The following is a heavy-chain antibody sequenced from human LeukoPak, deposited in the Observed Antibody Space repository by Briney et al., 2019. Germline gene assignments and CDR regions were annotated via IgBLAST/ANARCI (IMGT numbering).Heavy chain of an antibody. J-gene: IGHJ4*02. V-gene: IGHV3-30*04. D-gene: IGHD6-19*01. CDR1: GFTFSSYA. CDR2: ISYDGSNK. Sequence: GRSLRLSCAASGFTFSSYAMHWVRQAPGKGLEWVAVISYDGSNKYYADSVKGRFTISRDNCKNTLYLQMNSLRAEDTAVYYCASLAVAGTGNYWGQGTLVTVSS. CDR3: ASLAVAGTGNY.